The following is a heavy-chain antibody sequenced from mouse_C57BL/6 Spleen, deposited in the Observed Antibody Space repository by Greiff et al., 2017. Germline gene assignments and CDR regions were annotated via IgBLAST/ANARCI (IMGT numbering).Heavy chain of an antibody. J-gene: IGHJ1*03. CDR1: GYSFTDYN. D-gene: IGHD1-1*01. Sequence: EVQLQQSGPELVKPGASVKISYKASGYSFTDYNMNWVKQSNGKSLEWIGVINPNYGTTSYNQKFKGKATLTVDQSSSTAYMQLNSLTSEDSAVYYCARSYYYGSSPHWYFDVWGTGTTVTVSS. CDR3: ARSYYYGSSPHWYFDV. CDR2: INPNYGTT. V-gene: IGHV1-39*01.